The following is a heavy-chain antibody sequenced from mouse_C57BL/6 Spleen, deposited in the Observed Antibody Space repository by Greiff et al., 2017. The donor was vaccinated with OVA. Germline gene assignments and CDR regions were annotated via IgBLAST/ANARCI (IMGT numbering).Heavy chain of an antibody. D-gene: IGHD1-1*01. Sequence: EVQLQQSGPELVKPGASVKMSCMASGYTFTDYNMHWVKQSHGKSLEWIGYINPNNGGTSYNQKFKGKATLTVNKSSSTAYMELRSLTSEDSAVYYCTSPITTVVADYWGQGTTLTVSS. J-gene: IGHJ2*01. V-gene: IGHV1-22*01. CDR3: TSPITTVVADY. CDR1: GYTFTDYN. CDR2: INPNNGGT.